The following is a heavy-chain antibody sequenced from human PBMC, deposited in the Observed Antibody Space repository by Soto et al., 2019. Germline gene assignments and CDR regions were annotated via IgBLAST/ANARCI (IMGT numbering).Heavy chain of an antibody. CDR3: AKARDGYNLGYYFDY. J-gene: IGHJ4*02. CDR1: GFTFSSYG. V-gene: IGHV3-30*18. D-gene: IGHD5-12*01. Sequence: QVQLVESGGGVVQPGRSLRLSCAASGFTFSSYGMHWVRQAPGKGLEWVAVISYDGSKKYYADSVKGRFTISRDNSKNTLYLQMNSLRAEDTAVYYGAKARDGYNLGYYFDYWGQGTLVTVSS. CDR2: ISYDGSKK.